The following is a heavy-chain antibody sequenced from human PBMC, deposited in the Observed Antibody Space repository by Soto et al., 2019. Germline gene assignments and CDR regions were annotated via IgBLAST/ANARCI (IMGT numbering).Heavy chain of an antibody. J-gene: IGHJ5*01. V-gene: IGHV4-30-2*01. CDR1: GGSISSGDYF. CDR3: ARSYDNTGFYYDS. D-gene: IGHD3-22*01. CDR2: IYVSGST. Sequence: QLQLQESGSGLVRPSQTLSLTCAVSGGSISSGDYFWRWIRQPPGKGLEWIGYIYVSGSTDYNPSVKSRVAMSLDSSKNQFSLRLDSVTAADTAVYYCARSYDNTGFYYDSWGQGTLVTVSS.